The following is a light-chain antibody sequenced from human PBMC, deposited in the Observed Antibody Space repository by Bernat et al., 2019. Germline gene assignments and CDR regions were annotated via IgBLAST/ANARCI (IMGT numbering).Light chain of an antibody. CDR3: SSYTSSTILYV. Sequence: QSALTQPASVSGSPVQSITISCTGTSSDVGGYNYVSWYQQHPGKAPKLMIYDVRNRPSGVSNRFSGSKSSNTASLTISGLQAEDEADYYCSSYTSSTILYVFGTGTKVTVL. V-gene: IGLV2-14*03. CDR2: DVR. J-gene: IGLJ1*01. CDR1: SSDVGGYNY.